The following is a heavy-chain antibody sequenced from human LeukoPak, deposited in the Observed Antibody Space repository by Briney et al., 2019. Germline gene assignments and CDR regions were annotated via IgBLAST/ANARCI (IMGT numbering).Heavy chain of an antibody. V-gene: IGHV4-39*01. CDR1: GVSISSSSYY. Sequence: EASETLSLTCTVSGVSISSSSYYWGWIRQPPGKGLEWIGSIYYSGSTYYKSSLKSRVTISVDTSKNLFSLKLSSVTAADTAVYYCARHGGSAYLYFFDYWGQGTLVTVSS. CDR3: ARHGGSAYLYFFDY. CDR2: IYYSGST. J-gene: IGHJ4*02. D-gene: IGHD2-15*01.